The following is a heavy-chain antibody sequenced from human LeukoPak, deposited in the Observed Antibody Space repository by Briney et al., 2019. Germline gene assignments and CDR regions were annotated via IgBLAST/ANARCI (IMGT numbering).Heavy chain of an antibody. CDR3: GRDCGNSWYFDS. J-gene: IGHJ4*02. Sequence: SETLSLTCTVSAGCISSYYWSWIRQPAGKGMEWIGRSYPGGSTNYNPSLESRVTMSVDASKNQFSLKLTSVTAADTAVYYCGRDCGNSWYFDSWGQGTLVTVSS. CDR1: AGCISSYY. V-gene: IGHV4-4*07. CDR2: SYPGGST. D-gene: IGHD6-13*01.